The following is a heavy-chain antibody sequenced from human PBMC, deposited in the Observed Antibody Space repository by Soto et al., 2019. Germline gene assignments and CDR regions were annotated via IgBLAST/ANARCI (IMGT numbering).Heavy chain of an antibody. CDR2: IYYSGST. J-gene: IGHJ6*02. CDR3: ASARYYYDSSGYQEHYYYGMDV. CDR1: GGSISSYY. D-gene: IGHD3-22*01. V-gene: IGHV4-59*01. Sequence: SETLSLTCTVSGGSISSYYWSWIRQPPGKGLDLIGYIYYSGSTNYNPSLKSRVTISVDTSKNQFSLKLSSVTAADTAVYYCASARYYYDSSGYQEHYYYGMDVWGQGTTVTVS.